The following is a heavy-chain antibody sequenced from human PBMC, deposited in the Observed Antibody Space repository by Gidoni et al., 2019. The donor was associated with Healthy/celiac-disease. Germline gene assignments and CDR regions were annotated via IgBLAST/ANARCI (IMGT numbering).Heavy chain of an antibody. V-gene: IGHV1-24*01. J-gene: IGHJ4*02. D-gene: IGHD3-10*01. CDR2: FDPEDGET. Sequence: QVQLVQSGAEVKKPGASVKVSCKVSGYTLTESSMHWVRQAPGKGLEWMGGFDPEDGETIYAQKFQGRVTMTEDISTDTAYMELSSLRSEDTAVYYCATGITMVRGVIIPFDYWGQGTLVTVSS. CDR3: ATGITMVRGVIIPFDY. CDR1: GYTLTESS.